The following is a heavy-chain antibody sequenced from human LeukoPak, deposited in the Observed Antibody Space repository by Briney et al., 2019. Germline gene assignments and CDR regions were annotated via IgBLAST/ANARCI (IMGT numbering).Heavy chain of an antibody. V-gene: IGHV3-43*02. CDR3: AKDAHYYDSSGYYPD. J-gene: IGHJ4*02. CDR1: GFTFDDYA. Sequence: GGSLRLSCAASGFTFDDYAMHWVRHAPGKGLGWVSLISGDGGSTYYADSVKGRFTISRDNSKNSLYLQMNSLRTEDTALYYCAKDAHYYDSSGYYPDWGQGTLVTVSS. CDR2: ISGDGGST. D-gene: IGHD3-22*01.